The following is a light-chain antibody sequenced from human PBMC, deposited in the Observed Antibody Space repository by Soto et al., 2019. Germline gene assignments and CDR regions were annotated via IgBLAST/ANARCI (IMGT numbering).Light chain of an antibody. CDR2: GAS. CDR3: QQYGNSPLP. V-gene: IGKV3-20*01. Sequence: EIVLTQSPGTLSLSPGERATLSCRASQSVSSSYLAWYQQKPGQAPRLLIYGASSRATGIPDRFSGSGSGTDFTLTISRLEPEDFAVYYCQQYGNSPLPFGGGTQVEIK. J-gene: IGKJ4*02. CDR1: QSVSSSY.